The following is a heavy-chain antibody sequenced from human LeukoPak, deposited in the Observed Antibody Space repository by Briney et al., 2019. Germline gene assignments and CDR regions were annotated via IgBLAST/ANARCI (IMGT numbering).Heavy chain of an antibody. CDR3: AKDIPSCSDPSCYSVDGFDY. Sequence: AGGSLRLSCITSGFTFNYYAMTWVRQAPGKGLEWVSAISGSGGTTYYADSVKGRFTVSRDNSKNTLYLQMINLRAEDTAIYYCAKDIPSCSDPSCYSVDGFDYWGQGTLVTVSS. V-gene: IGHV3-23*01. CDR1: GFTFNYYA. J-gene: IGHJ4*02. D-gene: IGHD2-15*01. CDR2: ISGSGGTT.